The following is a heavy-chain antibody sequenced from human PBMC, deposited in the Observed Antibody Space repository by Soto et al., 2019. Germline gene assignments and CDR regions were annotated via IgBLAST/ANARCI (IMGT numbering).Heavy chain of an antibody. Sequence: QVQLVQSGAEVKKPGASVKVSCKASGYTFTSYAMHWVRQAPGQRLEWMGWINAGNGNTKYSQKFQGRVTITRDTSASTAYMELSSLRSEDTAVYYCVRPLPVTTKGWFDPWGQGTLVTVSS. CDR1: GYTFTSYA. D-gene: IGHD4-17*01. V-gene: IGHV1-3*01. J-gene: IGHJ5*02. CDR3: VRPLPVTTKGWFDP. CDR2: INAGNGNT.